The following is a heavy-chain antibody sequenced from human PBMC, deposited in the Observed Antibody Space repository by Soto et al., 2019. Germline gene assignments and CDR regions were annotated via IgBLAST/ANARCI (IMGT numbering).Heavy chain of an antibody. V-gene: IGHV3-73*01. CDR3: ARPISSGWFDP. Sequence: EVQLVESGGGLVQPGGSLDLSCATSGFDFSGSAMHWVRQASGRGLEWLGRIRTKPNSYATIYAESVKDRITISSDDSEKMVYLHMSGQKTEDTAVYYCARPISSGWFDPWGQGTLVSVTS. D-gene: IGHD6-19*01. CDR2: IRTKPNSYAT. CDR1: GFDFSGSA. J-gene: IGHJ5*02.